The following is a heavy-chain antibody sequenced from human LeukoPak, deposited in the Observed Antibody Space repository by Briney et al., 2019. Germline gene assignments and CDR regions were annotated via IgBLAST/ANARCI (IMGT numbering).Heavy chain of an antibody. J-gene: IGHJ6*02. V-gene: IGHV4-59*01. CDR3: ARDRNSGTYYDGRYGLDV. CDR2: IHYSGFT. D-gene: IGHD1-26*01. Sequence: PSETLSLTCTVSGGSISSYYWSWIRQPPGKGLEWIGYIHYSGFTNYNPSLKSRVTISADTSKNQFSLKLSSVTAADTAVYYCARDRNSGTYYDGRYGLDVWGQGTTVTVSS. CDR1: GGSISSYY.